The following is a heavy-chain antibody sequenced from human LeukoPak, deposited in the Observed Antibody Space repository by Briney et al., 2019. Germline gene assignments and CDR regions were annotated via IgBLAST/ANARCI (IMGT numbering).Heavy chain of an antibody. V-gene: IGHV3-48*01. CDR1: GFTFSSYS. CDR3: LRAHDNDDSRGYSHDY. J-gene: IGHJ4*02. CDR2: ISSSNSSI. Sequence: PGGSLRLSCAASGFTFSSYSMNWVRQAPGKGLEWVSYISSSNSSIYYAGSVKGRFTISRDNAKNSLYLQMNSLRVEDRAVYYCLRAHDNDDSRGYSHDYWGQGTLVTVSS. D-gene: IGHD3-22*01.